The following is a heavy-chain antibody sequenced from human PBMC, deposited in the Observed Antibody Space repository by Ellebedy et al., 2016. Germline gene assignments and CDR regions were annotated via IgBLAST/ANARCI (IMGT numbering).Heavy chain of an antibody. D-gene: IGHD2-21*02. V-gene: IGHV1-18*01. CDR3: ARDSLCGGDCYSFANDAFDI. J-gene: IGHJ3*02. CDR2: ISAYNGNT. Sequence: ASVKVSCKASGYPFSGYGISWVRQAPGQGLEWMGWISAYNGNTNYAQKLQGRVTMTTDTSTSTAYMELRSLRSDDTAVYYCARDSLCGGDCYSFANDAFDIWGQGTMVTVSS. CDR1: GYPFSGYG.